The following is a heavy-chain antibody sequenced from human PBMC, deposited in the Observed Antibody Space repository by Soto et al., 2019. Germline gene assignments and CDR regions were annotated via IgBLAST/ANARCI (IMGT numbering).Heavy chain of an antibody. J-gene: IGHJ6*03. D-gene: IGHD2-2*01. Sequence: QLQLQESGPGLVKASETLSLMCSVSGGSISSASYYWGWIRQPPGKGLEWIGSIYYSGSSYYNPSLKSRGTISIDTSKNQFSLKLSSVTAADTAMYYCARRGEIPAASPYYSHYMDVWGKGTTVTVSS. CDR3: ARRGEIPAASPYYSHYMDV. CDR1: GGSISSASYY. CDR2: IYYSGSS. V-gene: IGHV4-39*01.